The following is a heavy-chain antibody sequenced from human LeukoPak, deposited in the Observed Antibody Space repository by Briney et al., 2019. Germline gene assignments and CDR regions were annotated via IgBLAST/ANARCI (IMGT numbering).Heavy chain of an antibody. Sequence: KPSETLSLTCTVSVGSISSHYWSWVRQPPGKGLEGIVYIYTSWSTNYNPSLKRRLTISVDTSKNQFSLKLSSVTAADTAVYYCARHLGDYWYFDLWGRGTLVTVSS. V-gene: IGHV4-4*09. J-gene: IGHJ2*01. D-gene: IGHD2-21*01. CDR3: ARHLGDYWYFDL. CDR2: IYTSWST. CDR1: VGSISSHY.